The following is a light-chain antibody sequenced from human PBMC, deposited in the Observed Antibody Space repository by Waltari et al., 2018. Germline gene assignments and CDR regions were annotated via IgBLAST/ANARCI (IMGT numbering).Light chain of an antibody. V-gene: IGLV3-9*01. CDR1: NIGSKN. CDR3: QVWDSSTGEV. J-gene: IGLJ1*01. CDR2: RDS. Sequence: SYELTQPPSVSVALGQTARITCGGSNIGSKNVHWYQQKPGQAPVLVIYRDSNRPSGIPERFSGSNSGNTATLTISRAQAGDEADYYCQVWDSSTGEVFGTGTKVTVL.